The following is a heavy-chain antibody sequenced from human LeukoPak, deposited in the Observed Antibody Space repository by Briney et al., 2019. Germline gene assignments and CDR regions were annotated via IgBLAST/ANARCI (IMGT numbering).Heavy chain of an antibody. CDR3: ARVGVGLNWFDP. CDR1: GYTFTGYY. V-gene: IGHV1-2*02. CDR2: INPKSGGT. J-gene: IGHJ5*02. Sequence: ASVKLSCKASGYTFTGYYMHWVRQAPGQGLECMGWINPKSGGTNYAQKFQGRVTMTRDTSISTAYMELSRLRSDDTAVYYCARVGVGLNWFDPWGQGTLVTVSS. D-gene: IGHD3-16*01.